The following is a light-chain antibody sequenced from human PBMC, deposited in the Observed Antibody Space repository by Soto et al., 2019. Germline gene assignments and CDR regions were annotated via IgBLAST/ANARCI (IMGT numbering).Light chain of an antibody. CDR1: QSISSW. CDR2: DAS. Sequence: DIQMTPSPSTLSASVGDRVTITCPASQSISSWLAWYQQKPGKAPKLLIYDASSLESGVPSRFSGSGSGTEFTLTISSLQSEDFAVYYCQQYNNWPPWTFGQGTKVDIK. J-gene: IGKJ1*01. CDR3: QQYNNWPPWT. V-gene: IGKV1-5*01.